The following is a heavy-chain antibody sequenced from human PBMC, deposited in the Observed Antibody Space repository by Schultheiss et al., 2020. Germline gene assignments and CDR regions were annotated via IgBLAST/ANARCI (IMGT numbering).Heavy chain of an antibody. V-gene: IGHV3-23*01. D-gene: IGHD3-10*01. CDR1: GFTFSSYW. CDR3: AKKIFRGSGSHECFDY. CDR2: VSGSGGTT. Sequence: GGSLRLSCAASGFTFSSYWMTWVRHVPGKGLEWVSTVSGSGGTTYYADSVKGRFTIYRDNSENTLYLQMNSLRAEDTAIYYCAKKIFRGSGSHECFDYWGQGTLVTVSS. J-gene: IGHJ4*02.